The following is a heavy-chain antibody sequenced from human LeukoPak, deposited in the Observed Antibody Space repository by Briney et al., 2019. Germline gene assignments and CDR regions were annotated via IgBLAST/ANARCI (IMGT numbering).Heavy chain of an antibody. V-gene: IGHV1-69*05. D-gene: IGHD3-22*01. CDR1: GGTPSSYA. J-gene: IGHJ4*02. Sequence: SVKVSCKASGGTPSSYANSRVRQAPGQRLEWTGGIIPIFGTANYAQKFQGKVTMTRNTSISTAYMELSSLRSEDTAVYYCARAHYDSSGYPRYGGQGTLVTVSS. CDR3: ARAHYDSSGYPRY. CDR2: IIPIFGTA.